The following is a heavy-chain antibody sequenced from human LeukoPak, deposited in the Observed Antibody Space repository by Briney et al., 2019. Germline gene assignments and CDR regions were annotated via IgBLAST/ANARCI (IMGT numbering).Heavy chain of an antibody. V-gene: IGHV4-31*03. CDR2: IYYSGST. Sequence: SETLSLTCTVSGGSIGSGGYYWSWIRQHPGKGLEWIGYIYYSGSTYYNPSLKSRLTISVDTSKNQFSLKLSSVTAADTAVYYCARQVEQWLVRYWGQGTLVTVSS. CDR3: ARQVEQWLVRY. CDR1: GGSIGSGGYY. D-gene: IGHD6-19*01. J-gene: IGHJ4*02.